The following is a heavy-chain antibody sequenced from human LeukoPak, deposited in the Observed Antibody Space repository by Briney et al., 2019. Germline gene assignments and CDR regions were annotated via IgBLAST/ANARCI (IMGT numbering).Heavy chain of an antibody. Sequence: ASVKVSCKASGYTFTSYGISWVRQAPGQGLEWMGWISAYNGNTNYAQKLQGRVTMTTDTSTSTAYMELRSLRSDDTAVYYCATTAPGDYSNYLAAYYYYYMDVWGKGTTVTVSS. CDR1: GYTFTSYG. CDR3: ATTAPGDYSNYLAAYYYYYMDV. D-gene: IGHD4-11*01. J-gene: IGHJ6*03. CDR2: ISAYNGNT. V-gene: IGHV1-18*01.